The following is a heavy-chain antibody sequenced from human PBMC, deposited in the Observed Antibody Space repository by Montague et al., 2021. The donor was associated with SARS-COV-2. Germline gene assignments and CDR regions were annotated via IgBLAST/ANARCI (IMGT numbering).Heavy chain of an antibody. V-gene: IGHV4-39*07. D-gene: IGHD6-13*01. CDR3: ARAGVAAGTTAETNYYYYCMDV. Sequence: SETLSLTCTVSGDSISSSSYYWGWIRQPPGKGRVWFVEINHSASSNYNPSLQSRVTISVDTTQNQFYLKLSSVTAADTAVYYCARAGVAAGTTAETNYYYYCMDVWGQGTTVTVSS. CDR2: INHSASS. CDR1: GDSISSSSYY. J-gene: IGHJ6*02.